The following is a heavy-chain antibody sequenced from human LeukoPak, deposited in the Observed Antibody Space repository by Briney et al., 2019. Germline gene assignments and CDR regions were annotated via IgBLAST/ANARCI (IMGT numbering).Heavy chain of an antibody. Sequence: PSETLSLTCTVSGGSIGSSSYYWGWIRQPPGKGLEWIGSMHYSGRTYYSPSLKSRVTISGDTSKSQFSLKLGSVTAADTAVYYCARYYYDSSGYYYLDYWGQGTLVTVSS. J-gene: IGHJ4*02. D-gene: IGHD3-22*01. CDR1: GGSIGSSSYY. CDR2: MHYSGRT. V-gene: IGHV4-39*01. CDR3: ARYYYDSSGYYYLDY.